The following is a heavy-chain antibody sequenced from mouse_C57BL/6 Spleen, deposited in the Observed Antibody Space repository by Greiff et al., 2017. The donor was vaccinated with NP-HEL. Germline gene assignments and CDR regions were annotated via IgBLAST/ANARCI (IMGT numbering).Heavy chain of an antibody. V-gene: IGHV1-80*01. CDR3: ARSGELSWFAY. CDR1: GYAFSSYW. D-gene: IGHD3-2*02. J-gene: IGHJ3*01. CDR2: IYPGDGDT. Sequence: VMLVESGAELVKPGASVKISCKASGYAFSSYWMNWVKQRPGKGLEWIGQIYPGDGDTNYNGKFKGKATLTADKSSSTAYMQLSSLTSEDSAVYFCARSGELSWFAYWGQGTLVTVSA.